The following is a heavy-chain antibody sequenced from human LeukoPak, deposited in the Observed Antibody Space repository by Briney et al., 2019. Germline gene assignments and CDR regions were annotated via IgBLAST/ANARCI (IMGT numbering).Heavy chain of an antibody. CDR1: GGTFSSYA. J-gene: IGHJ5*02. CDR3: ARGERRDGYNFDNWFDP. D-gene: IGHD5-24*01. CDR2: IIPIFGTA. Sequence: SVKVSCKASGGTFSSYAISWVRQAPGQGLEWMGGIIPIFGTANYAQKFQGRVTVTADESTSTAYMELSSLRSEDTAVYYCARGERRDGYNFDNWFDPWGQGTLVTVSS. V-gene: IGHV1-69*13.